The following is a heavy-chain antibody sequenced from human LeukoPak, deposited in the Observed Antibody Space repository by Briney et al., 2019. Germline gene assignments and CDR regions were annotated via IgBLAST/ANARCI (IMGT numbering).Heavy chain of an antibody. J-gene: IGHJ4*02. CDR2: INHSGST. CDR1: GGSFSGYY. D-gene: IGHD3-22*01. Sequence: SETLSPTCAVYGGSFSGYYWSWIRQPPGKGLEWIGEINHSGSTNYNPSLKSRVTISVDTSKNQFSLKLSSVTAADTAVHYCARGRRYYDSSGYYYRISHFDYWGQGTLVTVSS. CDR3: ARGRRYYDSSGYYYRISHFDY. V-gene: IGHV4-34*01.